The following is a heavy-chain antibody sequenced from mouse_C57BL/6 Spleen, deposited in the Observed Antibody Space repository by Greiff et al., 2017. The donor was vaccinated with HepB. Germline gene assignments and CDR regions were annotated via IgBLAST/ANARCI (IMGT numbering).Heavy chain of an antibody. V-gene: IGHV5-17*01. CDR2: ISSGSSTI. Sequence: EVQLVESGGGLVKPGGSLKLSCAASGFTFSDYGMHWVRQAPEKGLEWVAYISSGSSTIYYADTVKGRFTISRDNAKNTLFLQMTSLRSEDTAMYYCARPFIYYDYDDAMDYWGQGTSVTVSS. D-gene: IGHD2-4*01. CDR1: GFTFSDYG. J-gene: IGHJ4*01. CDR3: ARPFIYYDYDDAMDY.